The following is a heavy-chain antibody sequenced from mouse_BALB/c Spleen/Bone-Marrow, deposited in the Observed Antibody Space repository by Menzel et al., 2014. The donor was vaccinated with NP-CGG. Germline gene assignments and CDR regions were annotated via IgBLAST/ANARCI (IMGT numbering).Heavy chain of an antibody. D-gene: IGHD2-14*01. Sequence: QVQLQQSGSVLVRPGASVKLSCKASGYTFTNSRMHWAKQRPGQGLEWIGEIHPNSGNTNYNEKFKDKATLTVDTSSSTAYVDLSSLTSEDSAVYYCARHHRYAYYFDYWGQGTTLTVSS. J-gene: IGHJ2*01. CDR3: ARHHRYAYYFDY. V-gene: IGHV1S130*01. CDR1: GYTFTNSR. CDR2: IHPNSGNT.